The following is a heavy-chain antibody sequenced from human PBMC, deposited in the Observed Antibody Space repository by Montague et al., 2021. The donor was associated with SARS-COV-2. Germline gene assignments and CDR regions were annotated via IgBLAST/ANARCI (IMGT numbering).Heavy chain of an antibody. CDR3: ARDARGWGAYYFDY. D-gene: IGHD6-19*01. J-gene: IGHJ4*02. V-gene: IGHV3-33*01. CDR2: IWYDGSNK. CDR1: GFTFSSYG. Sequence: SLRLSCAASGFTFSSYGMHWVRQAPGKGLEWVAVIWYDGSNKYYADSVXGRFTISRDNSKNTLYLQMNSLRAEDTAVYYCARDARGWGAYYFDYWGQGTLVTVSS.